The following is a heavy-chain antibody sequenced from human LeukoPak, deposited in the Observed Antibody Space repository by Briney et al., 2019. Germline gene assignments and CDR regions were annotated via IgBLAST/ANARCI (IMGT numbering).Heavy chain of an antibody. CDR2: ISSSSSTI. J-gene: IGHJ4*02. CDR1: GFTFSSYS. Sequence: GGSLRLSCAASGFTFSSYSMNWVRQAPGKGLEWVSYISSSSSTIYYAASVKGRFTISRDNAKNSLYLQMNSLRAEDTAVYYCARRHLMGTARHFDYWGQGTLVTVSS. CDR3: ARRHLMGTARHFDY. V-gene: IGHV3-48*01. D-gene: IGHD5-18*01.